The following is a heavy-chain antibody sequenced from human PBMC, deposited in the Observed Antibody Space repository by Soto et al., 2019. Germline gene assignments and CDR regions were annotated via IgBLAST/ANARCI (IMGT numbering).Heavy chain of an antibody. Sequence: PGVSLRLSCAAPGFKFSNYAMSWVRQAPGQGLESVSLISATGGGTYYADSVKVRFAISRDNSHNTLYLHVHSLTAEDTAVYYCAKDRRAGGHAALYVDYWRQGA. CDR2: ISATGGGT. J-gene: IGHJ4*02. CDR1: GFKFSNYA. CDR3: AKDRRAGGHAALYVDY. D-gene: IGHD3-16*01. V-gene: IGHV3-23*01.